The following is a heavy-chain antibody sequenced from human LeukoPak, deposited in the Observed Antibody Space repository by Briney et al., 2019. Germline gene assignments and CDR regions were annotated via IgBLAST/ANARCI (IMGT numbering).Heavy chain of an antibody. CDR3: AKDIYYGSGSYYLAPFDY. D-gene: IGHD3-10*01. J-gene: IGHJ4*02. Sequence: PGGSLRLSCAASGFTFSSYAMSWVRQAPGKGLEWVSAISGSGGSTYYADSVKGRFTISTDNSKNTLYLQMNSLRAEDTAVYYCAKDIYYGSGSYYLAPFDYWGQGTLVTVSS. V-gene: IGHV3-23*01. CDR2: ISGSGGST. CDR1: GFTFSSYA.